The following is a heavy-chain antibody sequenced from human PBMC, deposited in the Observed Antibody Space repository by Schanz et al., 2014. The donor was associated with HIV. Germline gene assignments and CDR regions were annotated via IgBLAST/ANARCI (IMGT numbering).Heavy chain of an antibody. D-gene: IGHD3-10*01. CDR3: AKSGGDASYYYVSGSYSTGWLDP. CDR1: GGSLSGYK. CDR2: ISHSGNT. V-gene: IGHV4-34*01. Sequence: QVQLQQWGAGLLKPSETLSLTCAVYGGSLSGYKWSWIRQPPGKGLEWIGEISHSGNTNYNPILKSRVPISVDPSKNQFSLKVTSVTAADTAVYYCAKSGGDASYYYVSGSYSTGWLDPWGQGTLVTVSS. J-gene: IGHJ5*02.